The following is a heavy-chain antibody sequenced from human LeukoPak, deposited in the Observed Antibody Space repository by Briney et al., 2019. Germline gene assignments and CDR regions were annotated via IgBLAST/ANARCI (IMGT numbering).Heavy chain of an antibody. Sequence: GGSLRLSCAASGDSGFTFSKYALTWVRQAPGKGLEWVSDISGSGGSTVYADSVKGRFTVSRDNSKNTLYLQMNSLRAEDTGIYYCAKDQESSWYQNHLDDWGQGTLVTVSS. J-gene: IGHJ4*02. CDR3: AKDQESSWYQNHLDD. V-gene: IGHV3-23*01. CDR2: ISGSGGST. D-gene: IGHD6-13*01. CDR1: GDSGFTFSKYA.